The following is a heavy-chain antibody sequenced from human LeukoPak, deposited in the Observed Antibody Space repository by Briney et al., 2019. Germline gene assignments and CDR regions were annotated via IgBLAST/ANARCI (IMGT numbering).Heavy chain of an antibody. J-gene: IGHJ5*02. D-gene: IGHD5-18*01. CDR3: AKGYSYGSDWFDP. V-gene: IGHV3-23*01. CDR1: GFTFNRDW. Sequence: GGSLRLSCAASGFTFNRDWTAWVRQAPGKGLEWVSAISGSGGSTYYADSVKGRFTISRDNSKNTLYLQMNSLRAEDTAVYYCAKGYSYGSDWFDPWGQGTLVTVSS. CDR2: ISGSGGST.